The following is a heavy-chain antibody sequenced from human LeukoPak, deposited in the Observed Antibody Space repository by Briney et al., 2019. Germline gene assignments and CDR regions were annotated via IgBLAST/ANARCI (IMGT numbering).Heavy chain of an antibody. CDR2: ISSSGSTI. J-gene: IGHJ4*02. D-gene: IGHD5-12*01. CDR1: GFTFSSYA. CDR3: ARVGAQGYSGYDYPDY. V-gene: IGHV3-48*03. Sequence: GGSLRLSCAASGFTFSSYAMSWVRQAPGKGLEWVSYISSSGSTIYYADSVKGRFTISRDNAKNSLYLQMNSLRAEDTAVYYCARVGAQGYSGYDYPDYWGQGTLVTVSS.